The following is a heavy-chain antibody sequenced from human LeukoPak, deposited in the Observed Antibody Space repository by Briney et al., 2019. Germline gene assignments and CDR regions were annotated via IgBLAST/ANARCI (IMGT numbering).Heavy chain of an antibody. J-gene: IGHJ4*02. CDR1: GFTLSNSW. Sequence: PWGSLRLSCAASGFTLSNSWMHWVRQAPGKGLVWVSRIDPDGNTDYADSVKGRFTISRDNAKNTLYLQMNSLRAEDTAVYRCARDIRGPHDFWGQGTLVTVSS. D-gene: IGHD1-14*01. V-gene: IGHV3-74*01. CDR3: ARDIRGPHDF. CDR2: IDPDGNT.